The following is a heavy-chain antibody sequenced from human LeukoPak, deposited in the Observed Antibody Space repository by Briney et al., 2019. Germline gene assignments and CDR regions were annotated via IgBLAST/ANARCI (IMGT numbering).Heavy chain of an antibody. CDR3: ARGSYIVVPGPSNSGGVDY. J-gene: IGHJ4*02. CDR2: ISSSSSYI. D-gene: IGHD2-2*01. CDR1: GFTFSSYS. V-gene: IGHV3-21*01. Sequence: GRSLRLSCAASGFTFSSYSMNWVRQAPGKGLEWVSSISSSSSYIYYADSVKGRFTISRDNAKNSLYLQMNSLRAEDTAVYYCARGSYIVVPGPSNSGGVDYWGQGTLVTVSS.